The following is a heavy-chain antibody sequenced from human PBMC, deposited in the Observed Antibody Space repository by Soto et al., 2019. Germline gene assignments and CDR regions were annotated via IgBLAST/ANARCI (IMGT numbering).Heavy chain of an antibody. CDR3: XXXXXTFAXE. CDR1: GFSFXXSS. Sequence: EVQLLESGGDLVQPGGSLRLSCAASGFSFXXSSMAWVRQPPGKGLEWVSAISPSASDTLYADSVKGRFTISRDNSQNTLFLQMTSLRXDXXXXXXXXXXXXTFAXEWGQGALVTVSS. V-gene: IGHV3-23*01. D-gene: IGHD2-21*01. CDR2: ISPSASDT. J-gene: IGHJ4*02.